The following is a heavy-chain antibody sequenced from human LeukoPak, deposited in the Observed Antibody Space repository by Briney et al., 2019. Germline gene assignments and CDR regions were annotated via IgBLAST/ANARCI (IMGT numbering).Heavy chain of an antibody. Sequence: GGSLRLSCTGSGFTFSTYWMHWVRQAPGKGLVWVSRINSDEDSTTYADSVKGRFTISRDNAKNTLYLQMNSLRAEDTAVYYCARGVRGYSRGSRFDYWGQGTLVTVSS. CDR1: GFTFSTYW. J-gene: IGHJ4*02. D-gene: IGHD5-18*01. CDR2: INSDEDST. V-gene: IGHV3-74*01. CDR3: ARGVRGYSRGSRFDY.